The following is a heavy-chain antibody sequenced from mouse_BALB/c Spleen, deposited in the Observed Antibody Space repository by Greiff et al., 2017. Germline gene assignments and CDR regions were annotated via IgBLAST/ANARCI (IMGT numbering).Heavy chain of an antibody. CDR1: GFTFSSYA. V-gene: IGHV5-6-5*01. D-gene: IGHD2-4*01. J-gene: IGHJ4*01. Sequence: DVMLVESGGGLVKPGGSLKLSCAASGFTFSSYAMSWVRQTPEKRLEWVASISSGGSTYYPDSVKGRFTISRDNARNILYLQMSSLRSEDTAMYYCARGGGLRRQGAMDYWGQGTSVTVSS. CDR2: ISSGGST. CDR3: ARGGGLRRQGAMDY.